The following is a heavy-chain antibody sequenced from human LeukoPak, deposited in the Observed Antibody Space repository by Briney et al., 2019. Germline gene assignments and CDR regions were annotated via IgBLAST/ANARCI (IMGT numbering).Heavy chain of an antibody. CDR2: IYTSGST. CDR1: GGSISSYY. Sequence: SETLSLTCTVSGGSISSYYWSWIRQPAGKGLEWIGRIYTSGSTNYNPSLKSRVTMSVDTSKNQFSLKLGSVTAADTAVYYCARDKSSWYSGDYYYYMDVWGKGTTVTVSS. D-gene: IGHD6-13*01. V-gene: IGHV4-4*07. J-gene: IGHJ6*03. CDR3: ARDKSSWYSGDYYYYMDV.